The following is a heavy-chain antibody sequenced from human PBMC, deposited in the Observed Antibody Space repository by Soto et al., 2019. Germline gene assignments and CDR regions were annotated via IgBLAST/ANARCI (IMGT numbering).Heavy chain of an antibody. J-gene: IGHJ6*02. CDR3: AKGDTAMVYYYYGMDV. Sequence: GGFLRLSCAASGFTFSSYAMSWVRQAPGKGLEWVSAISGSGGSTYYADSVKGRFTISRDNSKNTLYLQMNSLRAEDTAVYYCAKGDTAMVYYYYGMDVWGQGTTVTVSS. CDR2: ISGSGGST. D-gene: IGHD5-18*01. CDR1: GFTFSSYA. V-gene: IGHV3-23*01.